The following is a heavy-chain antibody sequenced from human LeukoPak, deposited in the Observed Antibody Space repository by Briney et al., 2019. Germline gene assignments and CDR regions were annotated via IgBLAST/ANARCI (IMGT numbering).Heavy chain of an antibody. CDR3: ARDRYYDFWSGYYGYFRFDP. V-gene: IGHV1-18*01. CDR1: GYTFTSYG. D-gene: IGHD3-3*01. Sequence: ASVKVSCKASGYTFTSYGISWVRQAPGQGLEWMGWISAYNGNTNYAQELQGRVTMTTDTSTSTAYMELRSLRSDDTAVYYCARDRYYDFWSGYYGYFRFDPWGQGTLVPSPQ. J-gene: IGHJ5*02. CDR2: ISAYNGNT.